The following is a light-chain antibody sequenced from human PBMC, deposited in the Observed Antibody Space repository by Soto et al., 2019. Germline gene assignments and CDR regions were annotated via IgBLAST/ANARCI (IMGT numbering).Light chain of an antibody. Sequence: DIQMTQSPSSLSASVGDRVTITCRASQSISSSLTWYQQKPGKAPKLLIYLTSTLHSGVPSRFSGSGSGTDFTLTISSLQPEDFATYYCQQSYSTPYTFGQGTKLEIK. J-gene: IGKJ2*01. CDR1: QSISSS. CDR2: LTS. V-gene: IGKV1-39*01. CDR3: QQSYSTPYT.